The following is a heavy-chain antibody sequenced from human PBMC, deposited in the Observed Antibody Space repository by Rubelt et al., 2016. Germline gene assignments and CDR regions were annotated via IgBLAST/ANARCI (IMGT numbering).Heavy chain of an antibody. D-gene: IGHD3-16*02. CDR2: ISYDGSNK. V-gene: IGHV3-30*04. Sequence: QVQLVESGGGVVQPGRSLRLSCAASGFTFSSYAMHWVRQAPGKGLEWVAVISYDGSNKYYADSVKGRFTISRDNSKNTLYLQMNSLRAEDTAVYYCARSRFMITFGGVIVLHPFDYWGQGTLVTVSS. CDR1: GFTFSSYA. CDR3: ARSRFMITFGGVIVLHPFDY. J-gene: IGHJ4*02.